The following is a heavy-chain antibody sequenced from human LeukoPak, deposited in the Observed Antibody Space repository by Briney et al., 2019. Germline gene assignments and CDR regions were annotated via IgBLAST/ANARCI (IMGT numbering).Heavy chain of an antibody. V-gene: IGHV4-30-4*01. D-gene: IGHD3-10*01. Sequence: SETLSLTCTVSGGSIGSGDYYWSWIRQPPGKGLEWIGYIYYSGSTYYNPSLKSRVTISVDTSKNQFSLKLSSVTAADTAVYYCARGDPNYYGSGPWYFDLWGRGTLVTVSS. CDR1: GGSIGSGDYY. CDR2: IYYSGST. J-gene: IGHJ2*01. CDR3: ARGDPNYYGSGPWYFDL.